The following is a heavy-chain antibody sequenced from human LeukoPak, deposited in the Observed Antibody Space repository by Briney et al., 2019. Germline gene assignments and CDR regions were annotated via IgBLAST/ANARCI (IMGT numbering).Heavy chain of an antibody. V-gene: IGHV3-7*04. CDR1: GLTFSDDW. Sequence: AGGSLRLSCAASGLTFSDDWMSWVRQAPGKGLEWVANIQQDGSEKYYVDSVKGRFTISRDNAKKSLFLQVSSLRGEDTAVYYCATERVFSYGIDFWGQGTLVTVSS. CDR3: ATERVFSYGIDF. D-gene: IGHD5-18*01. CDR2: IQQDGSEK. J-gene: IGHJ4*02.